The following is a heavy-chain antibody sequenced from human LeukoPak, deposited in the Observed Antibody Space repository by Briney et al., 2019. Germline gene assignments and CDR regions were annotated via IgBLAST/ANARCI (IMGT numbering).Heavy chain of an antibody. V-gene: IGHV3-11*06. J-gene: IGHJ4*02. CDR1: GFTFSDYY. Sequence: PGGSLRLSCAASGFTFSDYYMSWIRQAPGKGLEWVSYISSSSSYTNYADSVKGRFTISRDNAKNSLYLQMNSLRAEDTAVYYCASVRGYRSSRFDYWGQGTLVTVSS. CDR2: ISSSSSYT. D-gene: IGHD6-13*01. CDR3: ASVRGYRSSRFDY.